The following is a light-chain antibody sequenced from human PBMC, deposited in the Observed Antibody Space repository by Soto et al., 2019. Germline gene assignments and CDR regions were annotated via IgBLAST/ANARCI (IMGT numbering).Light chain of an antibody. CDR1: NSDVGGYNF. J-gene: IGLJ1*01. V-gene: IGLV2-14*01. CDR2: DVS. CDR3: SSYTSINTHV. Sequence: QSVLTQPASVSGSPVQSITISCTGTNSDVGGYNFVSWYQQHPGKAPKLIISDVSNRPSGVSTRFSGSKSGNTASLTISGLQAEDEADYYCSSYTSINTHVFGTGTKVTVL.